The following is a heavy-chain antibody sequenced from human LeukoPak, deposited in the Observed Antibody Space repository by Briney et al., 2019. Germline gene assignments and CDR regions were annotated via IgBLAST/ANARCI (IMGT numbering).Heavy chain of an antibody. V-gene: IGHV4-31*03. J-gene: IGHJ4*02. CDR2: IYYSGST. CDR1: GGSIGSGGYY. CDR3: ARDQGSGHEFDY. D-gene: IGHD6-19*01. Sequence: SQTLSLTCTVSGGSIGSGGYYWSWIRQHPGKGLEWIGYIYYSGSTYYNPSLKSRVTISVDTSKNQFSLKLSSVTAADTAVYYCARDQGSGHEFDYWGQGALVIVSS.